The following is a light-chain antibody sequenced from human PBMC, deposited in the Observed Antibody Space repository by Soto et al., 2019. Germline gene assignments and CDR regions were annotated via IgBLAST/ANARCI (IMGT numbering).Light chain of an antibody. CDR1: SSNIGSNY. CDR3: ASWDGSLSAWV. J-gene: IGLJ3*02. CDR2: SNN. Sequence: QSVLTQPPSVSAAPGQKVTISCSGSSSNIGSNYVYWYQQLPGTAPKLLIYSNNQRPSGVPDRFSGSKSGTSASLAIGGLRSEDEADYYCASWDGSLSAWVFGGGTKLTVL. V-gene: IGLV1-47*02.